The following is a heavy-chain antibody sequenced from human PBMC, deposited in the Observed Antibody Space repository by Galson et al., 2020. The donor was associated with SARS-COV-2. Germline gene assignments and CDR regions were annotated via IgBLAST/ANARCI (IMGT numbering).Heavy chain of an antibody. CDR2: IYYSGST. Sequence: PSETLSLTCTVSGGSISSYYWSWIRQPPGKGLEWIGYIYYSGSTNYNPSLESRVTISVDTSKNQFSLKLSSVTAADTAVYYCARDTPHSSGWYGYFQHWGQGTLVTVSS. CDR1: GGSISSYY. D-gene: IGHD6-19*01. CDR3: ARDTPHSSGWYGYFQH. J-gene: IGHJ1*01. V-gene: IGHV4-59*01.